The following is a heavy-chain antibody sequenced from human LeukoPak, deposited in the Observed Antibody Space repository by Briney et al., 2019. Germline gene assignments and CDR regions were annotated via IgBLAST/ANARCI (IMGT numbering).Heavy chain of an antibody. V-gene: IGHV3-23*01. CDR2: ISGSGGST. D-gene: IGHD3-3*01. CDR3: AKEAAVLRFLEWLATEDYYYGMDV. Sequence: GGSLRPSCAASGFTFSSYAMSWVRQAPGKGLEWVSAISGSGGSTYYADSVKGRFTISRDNSKNTLYLQMNSLRAEDTAVYYCAKEAAVLRFLEWLATEDYYYGMDVWGQGTTVTVSS. J-gene: IGHJ6*02. CDR1: GFTFSSYA.